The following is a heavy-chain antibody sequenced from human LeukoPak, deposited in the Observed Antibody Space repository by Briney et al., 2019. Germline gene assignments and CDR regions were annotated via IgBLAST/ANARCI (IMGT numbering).Heavy chain of an antibody. D-gene: IGHD2-2*01. CDR1: GGTFSSYA. V-gene: IGHV1-69*13. CDR2: ITPIFGTA. CDR3: ARGGNVVVPAALFPVGYYYYMDV. Sequence: SVKVSCKASGGTFSSYAISWVRQAPGQGLEWMGGITPIFGTANYAQKFQGRVTITADESTSTAYMELSSLRSEDTAVYYCARGGNVVVPAALFPVGYYYYMDVWGKGTTVTVSS. J-gene: IGHJ6*03.